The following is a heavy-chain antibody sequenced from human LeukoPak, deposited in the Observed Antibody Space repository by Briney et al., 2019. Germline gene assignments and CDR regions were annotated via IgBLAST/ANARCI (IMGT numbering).Heavy chain of an antibody. CDR3: ASAPTTDYYYGMDV. CDR1: GFTVSSNY. V-gene: IGHV3-53*01. CDR2: IYSGGST. D-gene: IGHD1-26*01. J-gene: IGHJ6*04. Sequence: GGSLRLSCAASGFTVSSNYMSWVRQAPGKGLEWVSVIYSGGSTYYADSVKGRFTISRDNSKNTLYLQMNGLRAEDTAVYYCASAPTTDYYYGMDVWGKGTTVTVSS.